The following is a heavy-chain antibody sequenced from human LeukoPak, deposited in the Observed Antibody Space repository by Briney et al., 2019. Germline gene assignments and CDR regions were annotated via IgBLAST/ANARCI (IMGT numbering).Heavy chain of an antibody. J-gene: IGHJ3*02. CDR1: GFTFSSYS. CDR2: ISSSSSYI. V-gene: IGHV3-21*01. CDR3: ARGLPIVVVVAATDAFDI. D-gene: IGHD2-15*01. Sequence: GGSLRLSCAASGFTFSSYSMNWVRQAPGKGLEWVSSISSSSSYIYYADSVKGRFTISRDNAKNSLYLQMNSLRAEDTAVYYCARGLPIVVVVAATDAFDIWGQGTMVTASS.